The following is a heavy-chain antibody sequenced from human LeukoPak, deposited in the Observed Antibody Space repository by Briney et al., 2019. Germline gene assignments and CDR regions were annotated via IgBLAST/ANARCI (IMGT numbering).Heavy chain of an antibody. CDR1: GGSISSYY. CDR3: ARIGHEDYYFDY. Sequence: PSETLSLTCTVSGGSISSYYWSWIRQPPGKGLEWIGYIYYSGSTNYNPSLKSRVTISVDTSNNQFSLKLSSVTAADTAVYYCARIGHEDYYFDYWGQGTLVTVSS. V-gene: IGHV4-59*01. CDR2: IYYSGST. J-gene: IGHJ4*02.